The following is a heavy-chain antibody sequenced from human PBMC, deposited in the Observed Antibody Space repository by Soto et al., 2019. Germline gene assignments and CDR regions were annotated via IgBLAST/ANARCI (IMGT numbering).Heavy chain of an antibody. CDR3: ARGECSGGNCYFFDL. J-gene: IGHJ3*01. V-gene: IGHV4-34*01. CDR1: GGSFSGYY. Sequence: SETLSLTCALYGGSFSGYYWSWIRQPPGKGLEWIGDINQSGSTNYNPSLKSRITISLDTSKNHFSLRLSSLTAADTAVYYCARGECSGGNCYFFDLWGQGTMVTVSS. CDR2: INQSGST. D-gene: IGHD2-15*01.